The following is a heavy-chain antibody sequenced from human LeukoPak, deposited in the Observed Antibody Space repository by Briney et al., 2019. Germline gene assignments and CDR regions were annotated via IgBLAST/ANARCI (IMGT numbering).Heavy chain of an antibody. D-gene: IGHD6-19*01. CDR2: IYISGST. CDR1: GGSVSSGSYY. Sequence: SETLSLTCTVSGGSVSSGSYYWSWLRQPAGKGLEWIGRIYISGSTNYNPSLKSRLTMSVDTSKNQFSLKLSSVTAADTAVYYCARVGQGSGWYFGYWGQGTLATVSS. V-gene: IGHV4-61*02. CDR3: ARVGQGSGWYFGY. J-gene: IGHJ4*02.